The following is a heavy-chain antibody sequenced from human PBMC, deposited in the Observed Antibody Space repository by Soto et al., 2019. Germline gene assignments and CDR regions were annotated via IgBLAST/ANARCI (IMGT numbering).Heavy chain of an antibody. CDR1: GGSISSGGYS. Sequence: SETLSLTCAVSGGSISSGGYSWSWIRQPPGKGLEWIGYIYHSGSTYYNPSLKSRVTISVDTSKNQFSLKLSSVTAADTAVYYCARGDYGDYVGYWGQGTLVTVPS. CDR3: ARGDYGDYVGY. D-gene: IGHD4-17*01. CDR2: IYHSGST. V-gene: IGHV4-30-2*05. J-gene: IGHJ4*02.